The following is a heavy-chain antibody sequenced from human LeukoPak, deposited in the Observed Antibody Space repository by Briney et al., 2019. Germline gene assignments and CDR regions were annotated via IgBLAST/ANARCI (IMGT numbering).Heavy chain of an antibody. Sequence: PSETLSLTCTVSGGSISSGDYYWSWIRQPPGKGLEWIAYIYYSGSTNYNPSLKSRVTISVDTSKNQFSLKLSSVTAADTAVYYCARTTGRLQRGLSRYYYGMDVWGQGTTVTVSS. CDR1: GGSISSGDYY. CDR3: ARTTGRLQRGLSRYYYGMDV. CDR2: IYYSGST. V-gene: IGHV4-61*08. J-gene: IGHJ6*02. D-gene: IGHD1-26*01.